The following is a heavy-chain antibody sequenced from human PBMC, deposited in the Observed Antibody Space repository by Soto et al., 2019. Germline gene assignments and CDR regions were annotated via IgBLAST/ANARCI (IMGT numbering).Heavy chain of an antibody. V-gene: IGHV4-61*01. J-gene: IGHJ6*02. Sequence: QVQLQESGPGLVKPSETLSLTCTVSGVSVTSGTYYWTWIRQPPGKGLEWIGYTHHSGSTNYNPSLTSRVTVLVDTSKNQFFLKLRSVTPADTAVYYCARDLSSSNGMDVWGQGTTVTVSS. CDR2: THHSGST. D-gene: IGHD2-2*01. CDR3: ARDLSSSNGMDV. CDR1: GVSVTSGTYY.